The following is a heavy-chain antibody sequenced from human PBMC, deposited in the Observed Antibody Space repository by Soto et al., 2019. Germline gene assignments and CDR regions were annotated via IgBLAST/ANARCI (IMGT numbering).Heavy chain of an antibody. J-gene: IGHJ5*02. CDR2: ISYDGSNK. CDR3: ARAIVVVVAATPLHWFDP. CDR1: GFTFSSYA. V-gene: IGHV3-30-3*01. D-gene: IGHD2-15*01. Sequence: QVQLVESGGGVVQPGRSLRLSCAASGFTFSSYAMHWVRQAPGKGLEWVAVISYDGSNKYYADSVKGRFTISRDNSKNTLYLQMNSLRAEDTAVYYCARAIVVVVAATPLHWFDPWGQGTLVTVSS.